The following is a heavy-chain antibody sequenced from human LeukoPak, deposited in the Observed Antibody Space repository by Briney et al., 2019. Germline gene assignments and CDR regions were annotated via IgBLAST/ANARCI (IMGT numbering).Heavy chain of an antibody. V-gene: IGHV4-39*01. CDR3: ARHLYYYDSSGYYTHYYYYMDV. Sequence: SETLSLTCTVAGGSISSSSYYWGWIRHPPGKWLEWLGCIYYSGSSYYNPSLKSRVTISVDTSKNQFSLKLSSVTAADTAVYYCARHLYYYDSSGYYTHYYYYMDVWGKGTTVTVSS. D-gene: IGHD3-22*01. CDR1: GGSISSSSYY. CDR2: IYYSGSS. J-gene: IGHJ6*03.